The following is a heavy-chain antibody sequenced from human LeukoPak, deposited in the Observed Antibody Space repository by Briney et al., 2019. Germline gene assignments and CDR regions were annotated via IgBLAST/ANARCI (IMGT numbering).Heavy chain of an antibody. CDR2: IYYSGST. V-gene: IGHV4-59*08. CDR1: GGSISSYY. J-gene: IGHJ4*02. D-gene: IGHD2-21*01. CDR3: ARHLAARLGGARFSDY. Sequence: KTSETLSLTCTVSGGSISSYYWSWIRQPPGKGLEWIGYIYYSGSTNYNPSLKSRVTISVDTSRNQFSLKLSSVTAADTAVYYCARHLAARLGGARFSDYWGQGTLVTVS.